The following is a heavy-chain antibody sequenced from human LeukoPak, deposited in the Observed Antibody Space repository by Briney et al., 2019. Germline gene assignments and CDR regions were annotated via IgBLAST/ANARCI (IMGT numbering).Heavy chain of an antibody. CDR1: GFTFSSYS. Sequence: TGGSLRLSCAASGFTFSSYSMNWVRQAPGKGLEWVSSISSSSSYIYYADSVKGRFTTSRDNAKNSLYLQMNSLGAEDTAVYYCARDQVAVAANWFDPWGQGTLVTVSS. D-gene: IGHD6-19*01. V-gene: IGHV3-21*01. J-gene: IGHJ5*02. CDR2: ISSSSSYI. CDR3: ARDQVAVAANWFDP.